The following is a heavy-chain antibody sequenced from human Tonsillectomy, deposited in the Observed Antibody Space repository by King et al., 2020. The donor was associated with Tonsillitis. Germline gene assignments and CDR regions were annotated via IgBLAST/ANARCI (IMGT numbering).Heavy chain of an antibody. D-gene: IGHD4-17*01. J-gene: IGHJ6*02. CDR1: GGSISSGGYS. V-gene: IGHV4-30-2*01. CDR3: ARDAGDYGMDV. CDR2: IYHRESP. Sequence: LQLQESGSGLMKPSQTLSLTCAVSGGSISSGGYSWSWIRQPPGKGLEWIGYIYHRESPYYNPSLKSRVTISIDRSKNHLSLNLSSVTAADTAVYYCARDAGDYGMDVWGQGTTVTVSS.